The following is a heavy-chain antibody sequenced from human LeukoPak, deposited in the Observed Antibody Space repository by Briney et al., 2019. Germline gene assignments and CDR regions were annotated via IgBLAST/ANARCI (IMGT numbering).Heavy chain of an antibody. V-gene: IGHV1-8*01. CDR2: MNTNSGNT. D-gene: IGHD3-16*01. CDR1: GYTFTSYD. Sequence: ASVKVSCKASGYTFTSYDINWVRQATGQGLEWMGWMNTNSGNTGYAQKFQGRVTMTRNTSISTAYMELSSLRSEDTAVYYCARDREIKGYYYYGMDVWGQGTTVTVSS. CDR3: ARDREIKGYYYYGMDV. J-gene: IGHJ6*02.